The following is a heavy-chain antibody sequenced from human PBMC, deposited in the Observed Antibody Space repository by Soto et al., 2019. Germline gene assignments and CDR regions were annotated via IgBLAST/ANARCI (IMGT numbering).Heavy chain of an antibody. CDR3: ARDVSNYYYYMDV. Sequence: GGSLRLSCAASGFTFSDYYMSWIRQAPGKGLEWVSYISSSGSTIYYADSVKGRFTISRDNAKNSLYLQMNSLRAEDTAVYYCARDVSNYYYYMDVWGKGTTVTVSS. V-gene: IGHV3-11*01. CDR1: GFTFSDYY. CDR2: ISSSGSTI. D-gene: IGHD4-4*01. J-gene: IGHJ6*03.